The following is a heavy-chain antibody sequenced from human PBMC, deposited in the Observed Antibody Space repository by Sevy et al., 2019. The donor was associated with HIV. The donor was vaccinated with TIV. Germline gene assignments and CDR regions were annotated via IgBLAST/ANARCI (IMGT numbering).Heavy chain of an antibody. J-gene: IGHJ5*02. CDR2: ISVSGDNT. CDR1: GFTFSIYA. V-gene: IGHV3-23*01. CDR3: AKDHDNNWFDP. Sequence: GGSLRLSCAASGFTFSIYAMTWVRQAPGKGLEWVSTISVSGDNTYYADSVKGRFTISRDNSKNTLYLQMNTLRAEDTALYYCAKDHDNNWFDPWGQGTLVTVSS. D-gene: IGHD3-9*01.